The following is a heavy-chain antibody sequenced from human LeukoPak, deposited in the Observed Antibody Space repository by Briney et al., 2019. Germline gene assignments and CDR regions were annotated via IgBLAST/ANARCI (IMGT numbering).Heavy chain of an antibody. CDR2: ISSGVST. V-gene: IGHV3-23*01. CDR1: GFTFSSYA. Sequence: GGPLRLSCAASGFTFSSYAMTWVRQAPGKGLEWVSTISSGVSTNYADSVKGRFTISRDNFKNTLYLQMNSLRAEDTALYYCARNDSGGYYSVWGQGTLVTVSS. CDR3: ARNDSGGYYSV. D-gene: IGHD3-22*01. J-gene: IGHJ4*02.